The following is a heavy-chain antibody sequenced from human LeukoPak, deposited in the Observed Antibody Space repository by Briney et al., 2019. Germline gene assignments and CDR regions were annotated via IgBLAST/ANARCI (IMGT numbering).Heavy chain of an antibody. CDR2: ISSSSSYI. CDR3: ARRGTYQPLLGY. D-gene: IGHD2-2*01. J-gene: IGHJ4*02. Sequence: GGSLRLSCAASGFTFSSYSMNWVRQAPGKGLEWVSSISSSSSYIYYADSVKGRFTVSRDNAKNSLYLQMNSLRAEDTAVYYCARRGTYQPLLGYWGRGTLVTVSS. V-gene: IGHV3-21*01. CDR1: GFTFSSYS.